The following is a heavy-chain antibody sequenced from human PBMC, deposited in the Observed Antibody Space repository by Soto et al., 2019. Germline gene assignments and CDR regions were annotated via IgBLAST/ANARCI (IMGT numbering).Heavy chain of an antibody. CDR1: GFTISSNY. Sequence: PGGSLRLSCAASGFTISSNYMSWVRQAPGKGLEWVSVIYSGGSTYYADSVKGRFTISRDNSKNTLYLQMNSLRAEDTAVYYCARAIGDTMVRGVITYYYYYGMDVWGQGTTVTSP. J-gene: IGHJ6*02. D-gene: IGHD3-10*01. V-gene: IGHV3-66*01. CDR3: ARAIGDTMVRGVITYYYYYGMDV. CDR2: IYSGGST.